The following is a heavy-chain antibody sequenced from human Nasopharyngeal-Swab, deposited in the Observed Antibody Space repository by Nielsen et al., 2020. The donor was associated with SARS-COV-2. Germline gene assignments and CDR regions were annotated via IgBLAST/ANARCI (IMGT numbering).Heavy chain of an antibody. CDR3: AADLARTTGTTN. J-gene: IGHJ4*02. CDR1: GFTFTSSA. CDR2: IVAGSGNT. D-gene: IGHD1-1*01. V-gene: IGHV1-58*01. Sequence: SVKVSCKASGFTFTSSAVQWVRQARGQRLEWIGWIVAGSGNTNYAQKFQERVTITRDMSTSTAYMELSSLRSEDTAVYYCAADLARTTGTTNWGQGTLVTVSS.